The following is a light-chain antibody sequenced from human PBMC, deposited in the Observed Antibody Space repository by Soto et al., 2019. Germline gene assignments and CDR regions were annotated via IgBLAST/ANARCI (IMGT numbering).Light chain of an antibody. CDR2: AAS. J-gene: IGKJ4*01. Sequence: DIQMTQSPSFVSASVGDRITITCRARESVGNWLAWYQQKPGKAPKLLIYAASTLQSGVPSRFSGTTSGTDFSLTVSSLQPEDFGTYYCQQANSFPLSFGGGTKVVIK. V-gene: IGKV1D-12*01. CDR1: ESVGNW. CDR3: QQANSFPLS.